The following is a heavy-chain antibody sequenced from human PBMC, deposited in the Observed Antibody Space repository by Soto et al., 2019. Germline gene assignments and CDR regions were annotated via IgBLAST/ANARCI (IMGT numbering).Heavy chain of an antibody. CDR2: IYYSGST. CDR1: GGSISSSSYY. Sequence: QLQLQESGPGLVKPSETLSLTCTVSGGSISSSSYYWGWIRQPPGKGLEWIGSIYYSGSTYYNPSLKGRVTLSVDTSKNQFSLKLSSVTAADTAVYYCARISGRGVVAATVRYFDYWGQGTLVTVSS. J-gene: IGHJ4*02. V-gene: IGHV4-39*01. D-gene: IGHD2-15*01. CDR3: ARISGRGVVAATVRYFDY.